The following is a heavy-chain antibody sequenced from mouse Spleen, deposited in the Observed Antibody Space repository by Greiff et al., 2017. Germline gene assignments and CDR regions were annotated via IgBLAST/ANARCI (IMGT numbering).Heavy chain of an antibody. CDR3: ARQRLDDYGEYYAMDY. CDR2: INPNNGGT. D-gene: IGHD2-4*01. CDR1: GYTFTDYN. V-gene: IGHV1-22*01. Sequence: EVQLQQSGPELVKPGASVKMSCKASGYTFTDYNMHWVKQSHGKSLEWIGYINPNNGGTSYNQKFKGKATLTVNKSSSTAYMELRSLTSEDSAVYYCARQRLDDYGEYYAMDYWGQGTSVTVSS. J-gene: IGHJ4*01.